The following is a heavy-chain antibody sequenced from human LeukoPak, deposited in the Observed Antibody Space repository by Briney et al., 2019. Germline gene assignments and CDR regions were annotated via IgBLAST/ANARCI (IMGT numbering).Heavy chain of an antibody. CDR1: GYTFTGYY. J-gene: IGHJ1*01. CDR3: ARMYSSGYYSAEYFQH. D-gene: IGHD6-19*01. Sequence: GASVKVSCKASGYTFTGYYMHWVRQAPGQGLEWMGWMNPNSGDTNHAQKFQGRVTMTRDTSISTGYMELSRLRSDDTAVYYCARMYSSGYYSAEYFQHWGQGTLVTVSS. V-gene: IGHV1-2*02. CDR2: MNPNSGDT.